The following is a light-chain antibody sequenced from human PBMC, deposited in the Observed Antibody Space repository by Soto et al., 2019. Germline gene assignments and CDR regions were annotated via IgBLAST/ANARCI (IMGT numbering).Light chain of an antibody. Sequence: DIQMTQSPSTLSASVGDRVSITCRASQRVNTCLAWYQQKPGKAPTLLIYDASSLQSGVPSRFSGSGSGTEFNLTISRLQHDDFATYYCQQYQIDWTFGQGTKVEIK. CDR2: DAS. CDR1: QRVNTC. CDR3: QQYQIDWT. V-gene: IGKV1-5*01. J-gene: IGKJ1*01.